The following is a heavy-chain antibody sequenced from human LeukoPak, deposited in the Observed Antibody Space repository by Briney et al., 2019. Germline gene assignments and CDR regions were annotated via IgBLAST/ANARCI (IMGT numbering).Heavy chain of an antibody. CDR3: AREPVWSGFDY. V-gene: IGHV4-39*07. CDR2: IYYSGNT. D-gene: IGHD3-3*01. J-gene: IGHJ4*02. Sequence: PSETLSLTCTVSGDSISSTTYYWGWIRQPPGKGLEWIGSIYYSGNTYYNPSLRSRVTISVDTSKNQFSLKLSSVTAADTAVYYCAREPVWSGFDYWGQGTLVTVSS. CDR1: GDSISSTTYY.